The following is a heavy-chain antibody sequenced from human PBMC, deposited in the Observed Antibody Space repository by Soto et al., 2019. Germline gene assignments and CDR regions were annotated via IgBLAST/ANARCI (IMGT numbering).Heavy chain of an antibody. V-gene: IGHV3-30*18. J-gene: IGHJ6*02. CDR2: ISYDGSNK. CDR3: AKGLYGMDV. Sequence: QVQLVESGGGVVQPGRSLRLSCAASGFTFSSYGMHWVRQAPGKGLEWVAVISYDGSNKYYADSVKGRFIISRDNSKNTLYLQMNSLRAEDTAVYYCAKGLYGMDVWGQGTTVTVSS. CDR1: GFTFSSYG.